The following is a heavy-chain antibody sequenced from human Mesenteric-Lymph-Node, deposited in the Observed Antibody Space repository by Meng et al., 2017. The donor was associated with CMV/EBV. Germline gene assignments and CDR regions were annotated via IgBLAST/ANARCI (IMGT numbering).Heavy chain of an antibody. J-gene: IGHJ6*02. CDR1: GFTFSDYY. CDR2: ISSSGYTT. CDR3: ARDGHTSYDFWSGDYYYYGMDV. D-gene: IGHD3-3*01. V-gene: IGHV3-11*04. Sequence: GESLKISCAASGFTFSDYYMSWVRQAPGKGLEWASHISSSGYTTDYADSVKGRFTISRDNAKNSLYLQMNSLRAEDTAVYYCARDGHTSYDFWSGDYYYYGMDVWGQGTTVTVSS.